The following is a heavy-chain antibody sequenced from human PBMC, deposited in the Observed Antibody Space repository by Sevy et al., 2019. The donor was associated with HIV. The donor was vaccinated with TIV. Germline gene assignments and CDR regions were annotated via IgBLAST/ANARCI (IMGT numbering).Heavy chain of an antibody. CDR2: IIPIFGTA. CDR1: GGTFSSYA. V-gene: IGHV1-69*13. CDR3: ARRGLATVTKRGAFDI. J-gene: IGHJ3*02. Sequence: ASVKVSCKASGGTFSSYAISWVRQAPGQGLEWMGGIIPIFGTANYAQKFQGRVTITADESTSTAYMKLSSLRSEDTAVYYCARRGLATVTKRGAFDIWGQGTMVTVSS. D-gene: IGHD4-17*01.